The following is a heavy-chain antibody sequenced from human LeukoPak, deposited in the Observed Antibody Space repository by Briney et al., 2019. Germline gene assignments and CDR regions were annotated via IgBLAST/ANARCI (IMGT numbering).Heavy chain of an antibody. Sequence: ASVTVSCKASGYSFSSYGISWVRQAPGQGLEWMGWISAYNGNTKNAQKLQGRVTLTTDTSTSTAYMELRSLRSDDTAVYYCARDESSGTYYFDYWGQGTLVTVSS. J-gene: IGHJ4*02. V-gene: IGHV1-18*01. D-gene: IGHD1-26*01. CDR2: ISAYNGNT. CDR1: GYSFSSYG. CDR3: ARDESSGTYYFDY.